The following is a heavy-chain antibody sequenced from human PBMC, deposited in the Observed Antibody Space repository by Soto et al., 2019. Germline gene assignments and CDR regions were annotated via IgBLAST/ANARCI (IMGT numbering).Heavy chain of an antibody. CDR1: GFTFRRHA. J-gene: IGHJ4*02. Sequence: GGALRLSCAAPGFTFRRHAMGWLRPAPGAGPEWVAFVDGSGGDTSYADSVKGRFTISRDNSDNSLYLHMNSLRAEDTGRYFCAKEIFAAAYAATSAFDLWGRGTLVTVSS. D-gene: IGHD2-8*01. V-gene: IGHV3-23*01. CDR3: AKEIFAAAYAATSAFDL. CDR2: VDGSGGDT.